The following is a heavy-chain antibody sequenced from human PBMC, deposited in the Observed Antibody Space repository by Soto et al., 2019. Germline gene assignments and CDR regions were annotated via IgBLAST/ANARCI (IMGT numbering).Heavy chain of an antibody. J-gene: IGHJ6*02. CDR1: GYTFTSNG. D-gene: IGHD6-19*01. CDR2: ISAYNGNT. Sequence: QVQLVQSGAEVKKPGASVKVSCKASGYTFTSNGISWVRQAPGQGLEWMGWISAYNGNTNYAQKLHGRVTMTTDTSTSTAYMELRSLTSDDTAVYYCARDDDIAVAGMGSYYYGMDVWGQGTTVIVSS. V-gene: IGHV1-18*04. CDR3: ARDDDIAVAGMGSYYYGMDV.